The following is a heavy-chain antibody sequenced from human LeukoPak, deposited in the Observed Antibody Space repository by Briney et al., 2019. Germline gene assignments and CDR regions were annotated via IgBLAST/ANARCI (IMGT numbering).Heavy chain of an antibody. J-gene: IGHJ4*02. CDR2: ISSSSSYI. CDR1: GFTFSSYS. V-gene: IGHV3-21*01. CDR3: AREYYDILTGYQYYFDY. D-gene: IGHD3-9*01. Sequence: GGSLRLSCAASGFTFSSYSMNWVRQAPGKGLEWVSSISSSSSYIYYADSVKGRFTISRDNAKNSLYLQMNSLRAEDTAVYYCAREYYDILTGYQYYFDYWGQGTLVTVSS.